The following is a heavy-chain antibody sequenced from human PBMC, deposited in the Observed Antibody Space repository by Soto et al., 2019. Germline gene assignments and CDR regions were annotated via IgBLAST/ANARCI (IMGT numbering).Heavy chain of an antibody. Sequence: EVQLVESGGGLVQPGGSLRLSCACSGFAFSSSWMHWVRQDPGKGLVWVSRINFDGSSADYADSVKGRFTISRDNAKNTLYLEMNSLRAEDTAVYHCARGPRGWYGFDYWGQGTLVTVSS. V-gene: IGHV3-74*01. CDR3: ARGPRGWYGFDY. CDR1: GFAFSSSW. D-gene: IGHD6-19*01. CDR2: INFDGSSA. J-gene: IGHJ4*02.